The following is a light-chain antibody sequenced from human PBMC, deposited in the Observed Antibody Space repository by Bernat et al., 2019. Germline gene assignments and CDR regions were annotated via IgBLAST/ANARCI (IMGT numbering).Light chain of an antibody. CDR3: QQRSNWPWT. V-gene: IGKV3-15*01. Sequence: EIMMTQSPATLPASPGERATLSCRASQSVGSELAWYQQKAGQAPRLLIYGASTRATGIPDRFSGSGSGTEFTLTITSLQSEDFAVYYCQQRSNWPWTFGQGTKVEIK. CDR1: QSVGSE. J-gene: IGKJ1*01. CDR2: GAS.